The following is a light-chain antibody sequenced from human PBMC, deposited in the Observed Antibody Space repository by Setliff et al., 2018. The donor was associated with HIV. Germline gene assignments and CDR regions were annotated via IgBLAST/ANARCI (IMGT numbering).Light chain of an antibody. CDR1: SRDVGGYNY. V-gene: IGLV2-14*01. CDR3: SSYAITNSLP. CDR2: EVR. J-gene: IGLJ1*01. Sequence: QSALTQPASVSGSPGQSITISCTGTSRDVGGYNYVSWYQQHPGKAPKLIIYEVRNRPSGVSERFSGSKSGNTASLTISGLQAEDEADYYCSSYAITNSLPFGTGTKV.